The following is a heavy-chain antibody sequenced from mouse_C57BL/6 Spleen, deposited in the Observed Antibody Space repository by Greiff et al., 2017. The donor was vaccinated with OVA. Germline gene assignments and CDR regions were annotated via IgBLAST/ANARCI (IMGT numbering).Heavy chain of an antibody. D-gene: IGHD2-3*01. Sequence: VQLQQSGAELVKPGASVKLSCTASGFNIKDYYMHWVKQRTEQGLEWIGRIDPEDGETKYAPNFQGKATITADTSSNTSYLQLSSLTSEDTAVYYCARHDGYSYYAMDYWGQGTSVTVSS. CDR3: ARHDGYSYYAMDY. V-gene: IGHV14-2*01. CDR1: GFNIKDYY. J-gene: IGHJ4*01. CDR2: IDPEDGET.